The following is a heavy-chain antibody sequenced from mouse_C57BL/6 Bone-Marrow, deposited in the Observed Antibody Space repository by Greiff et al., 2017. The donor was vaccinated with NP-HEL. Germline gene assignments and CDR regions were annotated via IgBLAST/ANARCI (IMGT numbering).Heavy chain of an antibody. CDR1: GFTFSSYA. Sequence: VESGEGLVKPGGSLKLSRAASGFTFSSYAMSWVRQTPEKRPEWVAYSSSGGDYIYYADTVKGRFTIYRDNARNTRYLQMSSLKSEDTAMYYCTRVRLYYGSGYWYLDVWGTETTVTVSS. D-gene: IGHD1-1*01. CDR2: SSSGGDYI. V-gene: IGHV5-9-1*02. J-gene: IGHJ1*03. CDR3: TRVRLYYGSGYWYLDV.